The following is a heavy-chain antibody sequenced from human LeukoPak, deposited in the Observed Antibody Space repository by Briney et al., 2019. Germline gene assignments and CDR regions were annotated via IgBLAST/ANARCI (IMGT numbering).Heavy chain of an antibody. J-gene: IGHJ6*03. CDR1: GYCFTSYW. CDR3: AIHGSGSLTPLDPYYYYYMDV. Sequence: GESLKISCKGSGYCFTSYWIGWVRQMPGKGLEWMGIIYPGDSDTRYSPSFQGQVTISADKSISTAYLQWSSLKASDTAMYYCAIHGSGSLTPLDPYYYYYMDVWGKGTTVTVSS. CDR2: IYPGDSDT. V-gene: IGHV5-51*01. D-gene: IGHD3/OR15-3a*01.